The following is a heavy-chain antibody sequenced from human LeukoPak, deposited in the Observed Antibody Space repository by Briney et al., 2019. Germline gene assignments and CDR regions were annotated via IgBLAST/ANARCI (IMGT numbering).Heavy chain of an antibody. J-gene: IGHJ5*02. CDR2: IYNSGST. CDR3: ARGDIVVVPAAMRLALFDP. V-gene: IGHV4-61*01. CDR1: GGSVSSGSYY. Sequence: SETLSLTCTVSGGSVSSGSYYWSWIRQPPGKGLEWIGYIYNSGSTNYNPSLKSRVTISVDTSKNQFSLKLSSVTAADTAVYYCARGDIVVVPAAMRLALFDPWGQGTLVTVSS. D-gene: IGHD2-2*01.